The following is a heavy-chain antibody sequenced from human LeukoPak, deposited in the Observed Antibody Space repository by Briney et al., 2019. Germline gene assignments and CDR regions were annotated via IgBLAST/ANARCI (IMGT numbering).Heavy chain of an antibody. J-gene: IGHJ4*02. D-gene: IGHD3-10*01. CDR2: ISPSGDIT. CDR1: EFRFSAHG. CDR3: AKDHGSLGSGLN. Sequence: GGSLRLSCEASEFRFSAHGMKWVRPAPGKGLEWVSGISPSGDITYYADSLMGSFTITRDNRKSTVSLQMNSLRAEDMALYYCAKDHGSLGSGLNWGQGTLVTVSS. V-gene: IGHV3-23*01.